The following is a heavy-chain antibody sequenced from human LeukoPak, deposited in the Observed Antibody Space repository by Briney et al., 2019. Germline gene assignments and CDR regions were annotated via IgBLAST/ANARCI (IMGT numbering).Heavy chain of an antibody. CDR2: IYYSGST. CDR3: ARQRRYYGSGSYYKYYFDY. J-gene: IGHJ4*02. Sequence: SETLSLTCTVSGGSISSSSYYWGWIRQPPGKGLEWIGSIYYSGSTDYNPSLKSRVTISVDTSKNQFSLKLSSVTAADTAVYYCARQRRYYGSGSYYKYYFDYWGQGTLVTVSS. D-gene: IGHD3-10*01. CDR1: GGSISSSSYY. V-gene: IGHV4-39*01.